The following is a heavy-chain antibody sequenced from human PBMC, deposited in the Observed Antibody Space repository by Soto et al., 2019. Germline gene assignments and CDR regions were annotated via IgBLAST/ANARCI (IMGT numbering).Heavy chain of an antibody. CDR1: GGSIGSGGYY. Sequence: SETLSLTCTVSGGSIGSGGYYWSWIRQHPGKGLEWIGYIYYSGSTYYNPPLKSRVTISVDTSKNQFSLKLSSVTAADTAVYYCAGSTVTTWGYWYFDLWGRGTLVTVSS. J-gene: IGHJ2*01. CDR2: IYYSGST. V-gene: IGHV4-31*03. D-gene: IGHD4-17*01. CDR3: AGSTVTTWGYWYFDL.